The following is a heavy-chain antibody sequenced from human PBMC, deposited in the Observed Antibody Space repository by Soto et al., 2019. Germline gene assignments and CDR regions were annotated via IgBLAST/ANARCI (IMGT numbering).Heavy chain of an antibody. CDR1: GFTFSSYG. J-gene: IGHJ4*02. D-gene: IGHD3-22*01. CDR3: AKDPDYDSRSIDY. V-gene: IGHV3-30*18. Sequence: QVQLVESGGGVVQPGRSLRLSCAASGFTFSSYGMHWVRQAPGKGLEWVAVISYDGSNTYYADSVKGRFTISRDNSKNTLYLQMNSLRAEDTAVYYCAKDPDYDSRSIDYWGQGTLVTVSS. CDR2: ISYDGSNT.